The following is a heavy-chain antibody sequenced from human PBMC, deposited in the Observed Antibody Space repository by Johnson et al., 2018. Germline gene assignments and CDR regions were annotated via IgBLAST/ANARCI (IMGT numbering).Heavy chain of an antibody. CDR2: IYEDGST. V-gene: IGHV4-59*11. Sequence: QVQLLQSGPGLVKPSETLSLICTVSGVSLSLHQWDWIRQAPGKGLEWIGVIYEDGSTNYNPSLKSRVTISVDRSKNQFSLKLTSATAADTAVYYCARESFSMRTGNDGFDLWGQGTKVNVSS. D-gene: IGHD2/OR15-2a*01. J-gene: IGHJ3*01. CDR1: GVSLSLHQ. CDR3: ARESFSMRTGNDGFDL.